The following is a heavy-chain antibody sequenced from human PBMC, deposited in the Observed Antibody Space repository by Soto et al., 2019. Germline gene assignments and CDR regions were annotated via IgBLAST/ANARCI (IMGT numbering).Heavy chain of an antibody. D-gene: IGHD1-20*01. Sequence: ASVKVSCKASGYTFTDFYMHWVRQAPGQGLEWMGWINPNSGGTKYAQKLQGRVTMTRDTSISTAYMELNSLRAEDTAVYYCAKEFHSWNYFDYWGQGTLVTVSS. CDR2: INPNSGGT. CDR3: AKEFHSWNYFDY. J-gene: IGHJ4*02. V-gene: IGHV1-2*02. CDR1: GYTFTDFY.